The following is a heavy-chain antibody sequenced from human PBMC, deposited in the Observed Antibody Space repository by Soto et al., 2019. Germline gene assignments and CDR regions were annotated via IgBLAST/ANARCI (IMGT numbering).Heavy chain of an antibody. J-gene: IGHJ6*02. Sequence: QVQVVQSGAEVKKPGSSGKVSCKVSGGIFTNNAISWVRQAPGQGLERLGGVIPLFDTAYYAQIFWGRLTISAEGAPTTAYMELSGLTSANTAVYFCAHGGHTAGYNFYHGMDVWGQGTTVTVS. D-gene: IGHD5-18*01. CDR1: GGIFTNNA. CDR3: AHGGHTAGYNFYHGMDV. CDR2: VIPLFDTA. V-gene: IGHV1-69*01.